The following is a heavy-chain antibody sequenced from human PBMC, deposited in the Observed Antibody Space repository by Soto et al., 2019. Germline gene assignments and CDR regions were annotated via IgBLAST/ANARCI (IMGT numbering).Heavy chain of an antibody. V-gene: IGHV1-58*01. J-gene: IGHJ4*02. CDR3: AAGDSSGYYGG. Sequence: ASVKVSCKASGFIFTSSSVQWVRQARGQRLEWIGWITVGTGNTNYAQKFQERVTITRDMSTSTAYMELSNLRSEDTAVYYCAAGDSSGYYGGWGQGTQVTVSS. D-gene: IGHD3-22*01. CDR2: ITVGTGNT. CDR1: GFIFTSSS.